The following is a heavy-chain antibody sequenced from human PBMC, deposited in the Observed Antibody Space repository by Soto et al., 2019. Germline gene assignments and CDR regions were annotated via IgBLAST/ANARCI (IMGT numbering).Heavy chain of an antibody. Sequence: GGSLRLSCAASGFTFSSYAMSWVRQAPGKGLGWVSAIRGSGDDTYYADSVKGRFTISRDNSKNTLYLQMNSLRAEDTALYYCAKARYYYGSGRPDFWGQGTLVTVSS. CDR1: GFTFSSYA. V-gene: IGHV3-23*01. D-gene: IGHD3-10*01. CDR3: AKARYYYGSGRPDF. J-gene: IGHJ4*02. CDR2: IRGSGDDT.